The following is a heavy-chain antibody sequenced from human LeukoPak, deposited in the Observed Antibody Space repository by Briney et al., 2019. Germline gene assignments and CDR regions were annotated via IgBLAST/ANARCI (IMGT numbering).Heavy chain of an antibody. CDR1: GGSFSGYY. J-gene: IGHJ5*02. CDR2: INHSGST. CDR3: ARGANPNYSSSWRNWFDP. D-gene: IGHD6-13*01. V-gene: IGHV4-34*01. Sequence: SETLSLTCAVYGGSFSGYYWSWIRQPPGKGLEWIGEINHSGSTNYNPSLKSRVTISVDTSKNQFSLKLSSVTAADTAVYYCARGANPNYSSSWRNWFDPWGQGTLVTVFS.